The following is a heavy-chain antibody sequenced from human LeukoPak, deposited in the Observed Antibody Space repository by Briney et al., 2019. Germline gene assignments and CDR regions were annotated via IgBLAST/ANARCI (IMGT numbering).Heavy chain of an antibody. J-gene: IGHJ6*03. CDR2: INHSGST. Sequence: SETLSLTCAVYGGSFSGYYWSWLRQPPRKGLEWIGEINHSGSTNYNPSLTSRVTISVDTSKNQFSLKLSSVTAADTAVYYCARLGSGGGQQWLVPYYYYYYMDVWGKGTTVTVSS. CDR3: ARLGSGGGQQWLVPYYYYYYMDV. D-gene: IGHD6-19*01. V-gene: IGHV4-34*01. CDR1: GGSFSGYY.